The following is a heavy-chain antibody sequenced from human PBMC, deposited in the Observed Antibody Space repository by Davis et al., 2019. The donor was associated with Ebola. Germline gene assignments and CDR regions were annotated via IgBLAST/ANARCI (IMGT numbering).Heavy chain of an antibody. CDR3: AWSGYRPY. Sequence: GESLKISCAASGFIFHDFTMGWVRQAPGKGLEWVSTISAAGAVTYYADSVKDRFTISRDNSKNTLYLQMNSLRAEDTAVYYCAWSGYRPYWGQGTLVTVSS. CDR2: ISAAGAVT. V-gene: IGHV3-23*01. D-gene: IGHD3-3*01. J-gene: IGHJ4*02. CDR1: GFIFHDFT.